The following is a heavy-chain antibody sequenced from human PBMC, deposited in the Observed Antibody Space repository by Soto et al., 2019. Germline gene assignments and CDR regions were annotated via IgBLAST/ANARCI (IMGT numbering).Heavy chain of an antibody. CDR2: ISGSGGST. CDR3: AKESSGQTSINWCDP. Sequence: GGSLRLSCAASGFTFSSYAMSWVRQAPGKGLEWVSAISGSGGSTYYADSVKGRFTISRDSSKNTLYLQMNSLRAEDSAVYYCAKESSGQTSINWCDPWGQGTLVTVSS. CDR1: GFTFSSYA. D-gene: IGHD3-22*01. V-gene: IGHV3-23*01. J-gene: IGHJ5*02.